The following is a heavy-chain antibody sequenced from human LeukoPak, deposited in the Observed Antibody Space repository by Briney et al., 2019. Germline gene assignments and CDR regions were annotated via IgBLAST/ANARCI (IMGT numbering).Heavy chain of an antibody. V-gene: IGHV3-30*18. J-gene: IGHJ4*02. Sequence: GGSLRLSCAASGFTFSSYGMHWVRQAPGKGLEWVAVISYDGSNKYYADSVKGRFTIPRDNSKNTLYLQMNSLRAEDTAVYYCAKDYARLVIPDYWGQGTLVTVSS. CDR2: ISYDGSNK. CDR3: AKDYARLVIPDY. CDR1: GFTFSSYG. D-gene: IGHD3-9*01.